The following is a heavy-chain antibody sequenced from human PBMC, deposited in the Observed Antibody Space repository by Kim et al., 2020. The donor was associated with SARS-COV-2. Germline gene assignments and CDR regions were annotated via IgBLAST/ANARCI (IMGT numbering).Heavy chain of an antibody. CDR3: AADSYGDYLSPLDY. J-gene: IGHJ4*02. Sequence: ADSVKGRFTISRDNAKNTLYLQMNSLRAEDTAVYYCAADSYGDYLSPLDYWGQGTLVTVSS. V-gene: IGHV3-74*01. D-gene: IGHD4-17*01.